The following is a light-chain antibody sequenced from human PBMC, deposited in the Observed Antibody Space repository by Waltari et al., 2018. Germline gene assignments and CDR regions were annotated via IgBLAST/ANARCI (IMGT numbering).Light chain of an antibody. J-gene: IGLJ3*02. Sequence: QLVLTQSPSASASLGASIKLTCTLSSGHSSNIIAWLQQQPERGPRYLMKVNSDGTHSKGDGLPDRFSGSSSGAERYLTISSLQSEVEADYYCQTGGHGTWVFGGGTKVTVL. CDR3: QTGGHGTWV. V-gene: IGLV4-69*01. CDR2: VNSDGTH. CDR1: SGHSSNI.